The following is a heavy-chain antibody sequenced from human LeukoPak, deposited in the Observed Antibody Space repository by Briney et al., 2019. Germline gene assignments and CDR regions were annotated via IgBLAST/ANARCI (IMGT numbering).Heavy chain of an antibody. V-gene: IGHV1-2*02. CDR1: GYTFTGYY. Sequence: ASVKVSCKASGYTFTGYYMHWVRQAPGQGLEWMGWINPNSGGTNYAQKFQGRVTMTRDTSISTAYMELSSLRSEDTAVYYCARAGIAVAGGDYWGQGTLVTVSS. D-gene: IGHD6-19*01. CDR2: INPNSGGT. CDR3: ARAGIAVAGGDY. J-gene: IGHJ4*02.